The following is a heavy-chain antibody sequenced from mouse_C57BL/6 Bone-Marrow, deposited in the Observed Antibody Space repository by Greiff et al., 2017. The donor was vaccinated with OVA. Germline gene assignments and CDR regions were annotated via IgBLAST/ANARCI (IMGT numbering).Heavy chain of an antibody. V-gene: IGHV14-4*01. Sequence: EVKVEESGAELVRPGASVKLSCTASGFNIKDDYMHWVKQRPEQGLEWIGWIDPENGDTEYASKFQGKATITADTSSNTAYLQLSSLTSEDTAVYYCTTGRYYGSSSYYFDYWGQGTTLTVSS. CDR3: TTGRYYGSSSYYFDY. CDR2: IDPENGDT. D-gene: IGHD1-1*01. J-gene: IGHJ2*01. CDR1: GFNIKDDY.